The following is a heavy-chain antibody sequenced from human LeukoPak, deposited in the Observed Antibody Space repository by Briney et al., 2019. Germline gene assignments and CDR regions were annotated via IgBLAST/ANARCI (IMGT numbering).Heavy chain of an antibody. D-gene: IGHD2-2*02. Sequence: GGSLRLSCAASGFTFDDYGMSWVRHAPGKGLEWVSGINWNGGSTVYADSVKGRFTISRDNAKNSLYLQMNSLRAEDTAFYYCAREQYQLLYGYYYMDVWGKGTTVTVSS. CDR3: AREQYQLLYGYYYMDV. CDR2: INWNGGST. J-gene: IGHJ6*03. V-gene: IGHV3-20*04. CDR1: GFTFDDYG.